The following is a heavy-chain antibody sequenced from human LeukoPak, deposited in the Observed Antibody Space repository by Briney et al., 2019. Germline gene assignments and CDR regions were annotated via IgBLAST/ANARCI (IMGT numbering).Heavy chain of an antibody. J-gene: IGHJ3*02. V-gene: IGHV4-61*02. Sequence: PSETLSLTCSVSGGSINGDSHYWTWIRQPAGKGLEWIGRIYTSGSTYYNPSLRSRLSISIDTSKNQFSLRLSSVTAADTAVYYCARGYVGYYYDSSGWAFDIWGQGTMVTVSS. CDR2: IYTSGST. CDR3: ARGYVGYYYDSSGWAFDI. D-gene: IGHD3-22*01. CDR1: GGSINGDSHY.